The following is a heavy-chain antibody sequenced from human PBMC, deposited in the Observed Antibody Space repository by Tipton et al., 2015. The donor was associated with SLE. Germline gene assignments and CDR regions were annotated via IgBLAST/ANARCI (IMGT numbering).Heavy chain of an antibody. D-gene: IGHD2-15*01. Sequence: TLSLTCAVYGGSFSGYYWSWIRQSPGKGLEWIGEINHSGSTNYNPSLKSRVTISVDTSKNQFSLKLSSVTAADTAVYYCASQNGEGYCSGGSCPGDWGQGTLVTVSS. CDR2: INHSGST. CDR1: GGSFSGYY. V-gene: IGHV4-34*01. CDR3: ASQNGEGYCSGGSCPGD. J-gene: IGHJ4*02.